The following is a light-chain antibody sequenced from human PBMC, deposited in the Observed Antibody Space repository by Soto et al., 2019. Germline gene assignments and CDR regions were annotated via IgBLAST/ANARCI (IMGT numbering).Light chain of an antibody. V-gene: IGLV1-40*01. J-gene: IGLJ1*01. Sequence: QSVLTQPPSVSGAPGQRVTISCTGSSSNIGAGYDVHWYQQLPGTAPKLLIYGNSDRPSGVPDRFSGSKSGTSASLDITGIQAEGEADYYCQSEDSSMSASYVFAEGTKATVL. CDR1: SSNIGAGYD. CDR2: GNS. CDR3: QSEDSSMSASYV.